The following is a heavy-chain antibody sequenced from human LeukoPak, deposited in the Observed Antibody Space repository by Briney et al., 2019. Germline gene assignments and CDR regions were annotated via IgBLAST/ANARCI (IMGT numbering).Heavy chain of an antibody. J-gene: IGHJ4*02. Sequence: SETLSLTCTVSGGSISSYYWSWIRQPPGKGLEWIGYIYYSGSTNYNPSLKSRVTISVDTSKNQFSLTLSSVTAADTAVYYCARAGDMVRGVTTFDYWGQGTLVTVSS. CDR3: ARAGDMVRGVTTFDY. D-gene: IGHD3-10*01. CDR1: GGSISSYY. CDR2: IYYSGST. V-gene: IGHV4-59*01.